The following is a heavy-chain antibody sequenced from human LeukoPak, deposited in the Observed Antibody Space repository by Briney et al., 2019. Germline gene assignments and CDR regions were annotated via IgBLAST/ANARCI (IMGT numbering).Heavy chain of an antibody. CDR3: ARTYDSSGYYLDY. D-gene: IGHD3-22*01. Sequence: PGGSLRLSCAASGFTFSSYAMSWVRQAPGKGLEWVSAISGSGGSTYYADSVKGRFTISRDNAKNSLYLQMNSLRAEDTAVYYCARTYDSSGYYLDYWGQGTLVTVSS. J-gene: IGHJ4*02. V-gene: IGHV3-23*01. CDR1: GFTFSSYA. CDR2: ISGSGGST.